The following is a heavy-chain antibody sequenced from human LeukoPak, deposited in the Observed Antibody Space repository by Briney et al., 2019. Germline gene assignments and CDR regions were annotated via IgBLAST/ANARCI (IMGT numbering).Heavy chain of an antibody. CDR3: ARGPNGRDYYDSSGYYANTYYYYGMDV. CDR1: GGSISSYY. CDR2: IYTSGST. D-gene: IGHD3-22*01. V-gene: IGHV4-4*07. Sequence: PSETLSLTCTVSGGSISSYYWSWIRQPAGKGLEWIGRIYTSGSTNYNPSLKSRVTMSVDTSKNQFSLKLSSVTAADTAVYYCARGPNGRDYYDSSGYYANTYYYYGMDVCGQGTKVTVSS. J-gene: IGHJ6*02.